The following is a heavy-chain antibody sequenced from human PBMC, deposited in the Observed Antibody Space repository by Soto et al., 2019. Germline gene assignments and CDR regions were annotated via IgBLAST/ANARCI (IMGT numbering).Heavy chain of an antibody. CDR1: GYSFTSYW. V-gene: IGHV5-51*01. D-gene: IGHD6-6*01. CDR3: ARGRIVARTVHYYYYCGMHV. Sequence: HGETLKISCKGSGYSFTSYWIGWVRQMPGKGLEWMGIIYPGDSDTRYSPSFQGQVTISADKSISTAYLQWSSLKASDTAMYYCARGRIVARTVHYYYYCGMHVWGQGTTGTVS. CDR2: IYPGDSDT. J-gene: IGHJ6*02.